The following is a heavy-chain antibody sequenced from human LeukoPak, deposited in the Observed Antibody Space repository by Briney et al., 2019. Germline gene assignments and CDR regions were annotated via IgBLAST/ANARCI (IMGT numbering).Heavy chain of an antibody. V-gene: IGHV1-18*01. CDR3: ARDGDIVVVVAAAPYIYYYGMDV. D-gene: IGHD2-15*01. J-gene: IGHJ6*02. CDR2: ISAYNGNT. Sequence: ASVKVPCKASGYTFTSYGISWVRQAPGQGLEWVGWISAYNGNTNYAQKLQGRVTMTTDTSTSTAYMELRSLRSDDTAVYYCARDGDIVVVVAAAPYIYYYGMDVWGQGTTVTVSS. CDR1: GYTFTSYG.